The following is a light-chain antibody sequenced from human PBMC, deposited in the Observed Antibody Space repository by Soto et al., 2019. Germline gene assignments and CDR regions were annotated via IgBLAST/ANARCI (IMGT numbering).Light chain of an antibody. CDR3: QQYGSSPLT. CDR2: GAS. J-gene: IGKJ4*01. CDR1: QSVSASY. Sequence: EIVLTQSPGTLSLSPGERATLSCRASQSVSASYLAWYQQKTGQAPSLLIYGASSRATGIPDRFSGSGSGTDFTLTISRLEPEDFAVYYCQQYGSSPLTFGGGSKGEIK. V-gene: IGKV3-20*01.